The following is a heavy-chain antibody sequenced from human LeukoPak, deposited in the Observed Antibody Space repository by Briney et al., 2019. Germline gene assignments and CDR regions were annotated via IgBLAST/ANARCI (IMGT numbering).Heavy chain of an antibody. Sequence: GESLKISCKGSGYRFTSDWIGWVRQMPGKGLEWMGIIYPGDSDTRYSPSFQGQVTISADKSVNTAYLQWSSLKASDTAMYYCARLPIAVAGRGPDYWGQGTLVTVSS. CDR2: IYPGDSDT. CDR3: ARLPIAVAGRGPDY. V-gene: IGHV5-51*01. J-gene: IGHJ4*02. CDR1: GYRFTSDW. D-gene: IGHD6-19*01.